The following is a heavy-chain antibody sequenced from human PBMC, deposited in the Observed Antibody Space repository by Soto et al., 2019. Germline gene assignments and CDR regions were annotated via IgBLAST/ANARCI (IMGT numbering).Heavy chain of an antibody. CDR1: GFTFSGFT. CDR2: ITSSSSHI. J-gene: IGHJ4*02. CDR3: SRVTGTLRDF. D-gene: IGHD7-27*01. Sequence: REARIDPWAVSGFTFSGFTMNLVRPAPGKGLEWVSSITSSSSHIFYADSVKGRFTISRDNAENSLFLQMNSLRAEDTAVYFCSRVTGTLRDFRGQRSLVSGSA. V-gene: IGHV3-21*06.